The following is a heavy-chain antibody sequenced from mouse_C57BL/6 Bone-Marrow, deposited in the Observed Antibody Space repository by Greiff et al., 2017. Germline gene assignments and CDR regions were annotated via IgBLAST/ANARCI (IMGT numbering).Heavy chain of an antibody. V-gene: IGHV1-80*01. CDR3: AREGIYYYGSSPYWYFDV. CDR2: IYPGDGDT. J-gene: IGHJ1*03. D-gene: IGHD1-1*01. Sequence: QVQLQQSGAELVKPGASVKISCKASGYAFSSYWMNWVKQRPGKGLEWIGQIYPGDGDTNYNGKFKGKATLTADKSSSTAYMQLSSLTSEDSAVYFWAREGIYYYGSSPYWYFDVWGTGTTVTVSS. CDR1: GYAFSSYW.